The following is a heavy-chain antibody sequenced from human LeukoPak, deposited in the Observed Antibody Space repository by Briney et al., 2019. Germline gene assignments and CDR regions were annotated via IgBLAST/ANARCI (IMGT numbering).Heavy chain of an antibody. D-gene: IGHD2-15*01. CDR2: IIPIFGTA. V-gene: IGHV1-69*05. Sequence: GASVKVSCKASGGTFSSYAISWVRQAPGQGLEWMGGIIPIFGTANYAQKFQGRVTITTDESTSTAYMELSSLRSEDTAVYYCARVVLGCSGGSCYSYYYYYMDVWGKGTTVTVSS. J-gene: IGHJ6*03. CDR1: GGTFSSYA. CDR3: ARVVLGCSGGSCYSYYYYYMDV.